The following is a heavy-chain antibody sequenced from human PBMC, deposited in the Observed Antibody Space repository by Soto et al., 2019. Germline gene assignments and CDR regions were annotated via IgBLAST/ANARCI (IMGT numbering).Heavy chain of an antibody. CDR1: VGTFSSYA. CDR3: ARENYDSSGYYQPPPPSYFDY. J-gene: IGHJ4*02. D-gene: IGHD3-22*01. V-gene: IGHV1-69*13. Sequence: SVKVSCKASVGTFSSYAISWVRQAPGQGLEWMGGIIPIFGTANYAQKFQGRVTITADESTSTAYMELSSLRSEDTAVYYCARENYDSSGYYQPPPPSYFDYWGQGTLVTVSS. CDR2: IIPIFGTA.